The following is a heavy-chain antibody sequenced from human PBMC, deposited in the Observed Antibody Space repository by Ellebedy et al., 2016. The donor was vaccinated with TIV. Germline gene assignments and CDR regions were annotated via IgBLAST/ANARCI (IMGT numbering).Heavy chain of an antibody. V-gene: IGHV4-39*07. CDR1: GGSVSSYSYY. CDR3: RQFYYDILTGDSRPDY. J-gene: IGHJ4*02. D-gene: IGHD3-9*01. CDR2: IYYSGST. Sequence: SETLSLTCNVSGGSVSSYSYYSGWIRQPAGKGPEWIGEIYYSGSTFYNPSLKSRVTISVDTSKNQFSLHLTSVTAADSAVYYCRQFYYDILTGDSRPDYWGQGTLVTVSS.